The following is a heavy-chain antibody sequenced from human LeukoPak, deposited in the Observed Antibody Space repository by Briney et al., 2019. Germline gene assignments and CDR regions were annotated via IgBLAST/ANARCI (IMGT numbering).Heavy chain of an antibody. Sequence: SETLSLTCTVSGGSISGYYWSWIRQPPGKGLEWIGYIYYSGSTNYNPSLKSRVTISVDTSKDQFSLKLSSVTAADTAVCYCARDGVSSGSYNRYYFDYWGQGTLVTVSS. J-gene: IGHJ4*02. V-gene: IGHV4-59*01. CDR1: GGSISGYY. D-gene: IGHD1-26*01. CDR3: ARDGVSSGSYNRYYFDY. CDR2: IYYSGST.